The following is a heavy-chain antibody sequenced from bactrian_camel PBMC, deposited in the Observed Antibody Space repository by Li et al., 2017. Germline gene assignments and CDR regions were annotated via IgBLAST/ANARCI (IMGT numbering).Heavy chain of an antibody. Sequence: VQLVESGGDSVQAGGSLRLSCVGSAYSYGSYCWAWFRQAPGKEREGVATIDRDGNTNYATSVEGRFTISRDNAENTLYLQMNSLKPEDSAMYSCAADDRPANCRLRAYGYRGEGTQVTVS. V-gene: IGHV3S55*01. CDR1: AYSYGSYC. CDR2: IDRDGNT. CDR3: AADDRPANCRLRAYGY. J-gene: IGHJ6*01. D-gene: IGHD7*01.